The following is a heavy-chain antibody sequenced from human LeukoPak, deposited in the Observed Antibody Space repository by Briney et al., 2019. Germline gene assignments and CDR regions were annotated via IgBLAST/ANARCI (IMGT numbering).Heavy chain of an antibody. D-gene: IGHD3-10*01. CDR1: GGSISSSSYY. V-gene: IGHV4-39*01. J-gene: IGHJ4*02. CDR2: IYYSGST. CDR3: ARITMVRGVIITGTTGSYYFDY. Sequence: SETLSLTCTVSGGSISSSSYYWGWIRQPPGKGLEWIGSIYYSGSTYYNPSLKSRVAISVDTSKNQFSLKLSSVTAADTAVYYCARITMVRGVIITGTTGSYYFDYWGQGTLVTVSS.